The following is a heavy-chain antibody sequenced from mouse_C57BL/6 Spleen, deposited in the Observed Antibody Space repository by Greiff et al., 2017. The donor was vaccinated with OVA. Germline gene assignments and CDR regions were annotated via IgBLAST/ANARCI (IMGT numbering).Heavy chain of an antibody. V-gene: IGHV1-4*01. CDR3: ARWVTTVVAGDY. CDR2: INPSSGYT. Sequence: VQLQQSGAELARPGASVKMSCKASGYTFTSYTMHWVKQRPGQGLEWIGYINPSSGYTKYNQKFKDKATLTADKSSSTAYMQLSSLTSEDSAVYYCARWVTTVVAGDYWGQGTTLTVSS. CDR1: GYTFTSYT. D-gene: IGHD1-1*01. J-gene: IGHJ2*01.